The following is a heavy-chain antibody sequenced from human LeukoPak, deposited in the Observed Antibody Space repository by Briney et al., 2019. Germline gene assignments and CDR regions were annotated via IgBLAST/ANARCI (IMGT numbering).Heavy chain of an antibody. Sequence: SETLSLTCDVSGYSISAGYFWGWIRQPPGMGLEWIGSTAHRGSTYYNPSLKGRVSISIDGSKNQFSLSLTSVTAADTAIYYCARVTRNSGWFFDYWGQGTLATVSS. CDR1: GYSISAGYF. D-gene: IGHD6-19*01. J-gene: IGHJ4*02. CDR2: TAHRGST. V-gene: IGHV4-38-2*01. CDR3: ARVTRNSGWFFDY.